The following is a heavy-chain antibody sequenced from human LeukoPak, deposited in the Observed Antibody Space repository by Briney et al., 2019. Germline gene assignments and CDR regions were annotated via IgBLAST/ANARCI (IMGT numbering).Heavy chain of an antibody. D-gene: IGHD5-18*01. CDR3: ARSYSYGLSFDY. CDR2: IYHSGST. V-gene: IGHV4-38-2*01. J-gene: IGHJ4*01. Sequence: EPSETLSLTCAVSGYSISSGYYWGWMRQPPGKGLEWIGSIYHSGSTYYNPSLNSRVTISVDTYKNEYSLKLSSVTDADTAVYYCARSYSYGLSFDYWGQGTLVTVSS. CDR1: GYSISSGYY.